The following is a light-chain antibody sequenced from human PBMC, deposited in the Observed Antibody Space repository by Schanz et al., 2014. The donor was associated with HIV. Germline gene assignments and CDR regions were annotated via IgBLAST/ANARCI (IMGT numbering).Light chain of an antibody. J-gene: IGKJ1*01. CDR3: QQSARSPT. V-gene: IGKV3-20*01. CDR1: QSVSSTY. Sequence: EIVLTQSPGTLSLSPGERATLSCRASQSVSSTYLAWYQQKPGQAPRLLIYGASIRATGIPDRFSGSGSGTDFTLTISRLEPEDFAVYYCQQSARSPTFGQGTKVEIK. CDR2: GAS.